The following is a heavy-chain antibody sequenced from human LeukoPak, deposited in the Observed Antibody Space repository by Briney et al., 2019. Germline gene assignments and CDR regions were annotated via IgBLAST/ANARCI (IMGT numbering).Heavy chain of an antibody. CDR2: INHSGST. J-gene: IGHJ5*02. D-gene: IGHD6-19*01. V-gene: IGHV4-34*01. CDR1: GGSFSGYY. Sequence: SETLSLTCAVYGGSFSGYYWSWIRQPPGKGLEWIGEINHSGSTNYNPSLRSRVTISVDTSKDQFSLKLSSVTAADTAVYYCARHLEAAVAGRASNWFDPWGQGTLVTVSS. CDR3: ARHLEAAVAGRASNWFDP.